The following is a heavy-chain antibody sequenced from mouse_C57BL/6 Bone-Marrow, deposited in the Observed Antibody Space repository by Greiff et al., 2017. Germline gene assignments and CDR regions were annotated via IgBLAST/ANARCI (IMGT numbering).Heavy chain of an antibody. CDR2: IDPENGDT. CDR1: GFNIKDDY. V-gene: IGHV14-4*01. J-gene: IGHJ2*01. D-gene: IGHD2-4*01. CDR3: TTFYDYEDY. Sequence: VQLQQSGAELVRPGASVKLSCTASGFNIKDDYMHWVKQRPEQGLEWIGWIDPENGDTEYASKFQGKATITADTSSNTAYLQLSSLTSEVTAVYYCTTFYDYEDYWGQGTTLTVSS.